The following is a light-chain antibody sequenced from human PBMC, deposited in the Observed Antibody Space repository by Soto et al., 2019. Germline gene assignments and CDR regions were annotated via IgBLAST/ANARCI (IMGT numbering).Light chain of an antibody. J-gene: IGLJ2*01. V-gene: IGLV6-57*04. CDR2: EDN. CDR3: QSYDSSNVV. Sequence: LTQPHSVSESPGETVTISCTRISGSIASNYVQWYQQRPGSAPTTVIYEDNQRPSGVPDRFSGSIDSSSNSASLIISGLKAEDEADYYCQSYDSSNVVFGGGTKVTVL. CDR1: SGSIASNY.